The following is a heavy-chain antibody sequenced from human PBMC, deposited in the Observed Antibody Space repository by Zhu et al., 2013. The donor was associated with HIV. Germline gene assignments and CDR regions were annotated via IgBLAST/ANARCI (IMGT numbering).Heavy chain of an antibody. D-gene: IGHD5-12*01. CDR3: ARGYSYGWDWFDL. V-gene: IGHV1-2*06. Sequence: QVQLVQSGAEVKKPGDSVKVSCKASGYTFNGHYMYWVRQAPGQGLEWMGRINPNSGGTKYAEKFEGRVTVTRDTSIATAYMELNGLRSDDTAIYYCARGYSYGWDWFDLWGQGTLVSVSS. CDR2: INPNSGGT. J-gene: IGHJ5*02. CDR1: GYTFNGHY.